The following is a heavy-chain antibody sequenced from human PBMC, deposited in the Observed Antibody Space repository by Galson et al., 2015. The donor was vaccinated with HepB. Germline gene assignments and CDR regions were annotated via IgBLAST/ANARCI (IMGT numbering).Heavy chain of an antibody. V-gene: IGHV4-34*01. Sequence: SLTCAVYGGSFSGYYWSWIRQPPGKGLEWIGEINHSGSTNYNPSLKSRVTISVDTSKNQFSLKLSSVTAADTAVYYCARGRVVSSWPRGYWYFDLWGRGTLVTVSS. CDR3: ARGRVVSSWPRGYWYFDL. CDR2: INHSGST. J-gene: IGHJ2*01. D-gene: IGHD6-13*01. CDR1: GGSFSGYY.